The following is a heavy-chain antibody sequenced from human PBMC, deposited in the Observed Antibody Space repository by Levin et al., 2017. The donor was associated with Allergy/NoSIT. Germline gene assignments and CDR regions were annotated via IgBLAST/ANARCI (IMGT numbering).Heavy chain of an antibody. V-gene: IGHV4-4*07. D-gene: IGHD5/OR15-5a*01. CDR3: ARNRIIVSGGNDYYYGMDV. Sequence: PSETLSLTCTVSGGSISSYYWTWIRQPAGKGLEWIGRILASGSTNYNPSLKSRVTMSVDTSKDQFSLKLTSVTAADTAVYYCARNRIIVSGGNDYYYGMDVWGQGTTVTVSS. J-gene: IGHJ6*02. CDR1: GGSISSYY. CDR2: ILASGST.